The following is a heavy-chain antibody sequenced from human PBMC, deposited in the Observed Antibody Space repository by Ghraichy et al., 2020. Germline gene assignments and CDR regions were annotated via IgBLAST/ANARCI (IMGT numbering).Heavy chain of an antibody. CDR3: ARGYDFWSGYPLGI. D-gene: IGHD3-3*01. CDR2: IYSGGST. J-gene: IGHJ3*02. V-gene: IGHV3-53*01. Sequence: GGSLRLSCAASGFTVSSNYMSWVRQAPGKGLEWVSVIYSGGSTYYADSVKGRFTISRDNSKNTLYLQMNSLRAEDTAVYYCARGYDFWSGYPLGIWGQGTMVTVSS. CDR1: GFTVSSNY.